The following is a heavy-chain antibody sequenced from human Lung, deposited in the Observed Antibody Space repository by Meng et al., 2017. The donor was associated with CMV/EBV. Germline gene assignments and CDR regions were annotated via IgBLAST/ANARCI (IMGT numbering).Heavy chain of an antibody. CDR3: ATDVTISPSYYFYGLDV. J-gene: IGHJ6*02. D-gene: IGHD3-3*02. Sequence: TITDHKMYWVQQAPGKGLQWVGLVDTEDGETIDAEKFQGRVTITADTSADTIYMELSSLRSEDTAVYYCATDVTISPSYYFYGLDVWGQGTTVTVSS. CDR1: TITDHK. CDR2: VDTEDGET. V-gene: IGHV1-69-2*01.